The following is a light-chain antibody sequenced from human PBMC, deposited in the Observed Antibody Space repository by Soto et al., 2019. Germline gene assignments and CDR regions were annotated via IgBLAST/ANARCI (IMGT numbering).Light chain of an antibody. Sequence: QSALTQPASVSGSPGQSITISCTGTSSDVGGYNFVSWYQQHPGKAPKLMIYEVSNRPSGVSNRFSGSKSGNTASLTISGLQAEDEADYYCGSYKSSSTYVFGTGTKVTVL. CDR2: EVS. CDR3: GSYKSSSTYV. J-gene: IGLJ1*01. CDR1: SSDVGGYNF. V-gene: IGLV2-14*01.